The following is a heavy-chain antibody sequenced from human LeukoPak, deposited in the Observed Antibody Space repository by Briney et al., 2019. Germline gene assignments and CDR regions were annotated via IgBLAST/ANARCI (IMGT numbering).Heavy chain of an antibody. J-gene: IGHJ4*02. CDR3: ARGGWYSDY. Sequence: SETLSLTCTDSGGSISSSSYYWSWIRQPPGKGLEWIGYIYNSGSTKYNPSLKSRVTMSMDTSKNQFSLKLSSVTAADTAVYYCARGGWYSDYWGQGTLVTVSS. D-gene: IGHD6-19*01. CDR2: IYNSGST. V-gene: IGHV4-61*01. CDR1: GGSISSSSYY.